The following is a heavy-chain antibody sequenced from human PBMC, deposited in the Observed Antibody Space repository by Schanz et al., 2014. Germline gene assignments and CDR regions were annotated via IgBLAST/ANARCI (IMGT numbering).Heavy chain of an antibody. J-gene: IGHJ4*02. D-gene: IGHD3-3*01. CDR1: GGTFSSYT. CDR2: IIPIHGIV. V-gene: IGHV1-69*02. Sequence: QVQLVQSGAEVKKPGSSVKVSCTASGGTFSSYTISWIRQAPGQGLEWMGRIIPIHGIVNYAQRFQDRVRITADKSTSTAYMELSSLRSDDTAVYYCARGFDCWDRWGQGTLVTVSS. CDR3: ARGFDCWDR.